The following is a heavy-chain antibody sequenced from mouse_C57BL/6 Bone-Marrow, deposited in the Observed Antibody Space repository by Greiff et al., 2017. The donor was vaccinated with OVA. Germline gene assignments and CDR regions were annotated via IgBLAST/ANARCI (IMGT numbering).Heavy chain of an antibody. CDR2: IGTANGNN. CDR1: GFNITNTY. V-gene: IGHV14-3*01. Sequence: VQLQQSVAELVRPGASVKLSCTASGFNITNTYMNWVKQRPEKGLEWIGRIGTANGNNKYASNVPGKASITADTSSNTAYLQLSSLTSEDTAIYYCARHYYGTAYWGQGTLVTVSA. J-gene: IGHJ3*01. CDR3: ARHYYGTAY. D-gene: IGHD1-1*01.